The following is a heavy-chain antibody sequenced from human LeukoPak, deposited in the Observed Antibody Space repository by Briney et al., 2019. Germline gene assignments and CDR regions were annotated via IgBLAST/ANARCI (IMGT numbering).Heavy chain of an antibody. J-gene: IGHJ5*02. CDR1: GFTFSSYA. CDR3: ARDPGSYWFDP. CDR2: ISYDGSNK. Sequence: GGSLRLSCAASGFTFSSYAMYWVRQAPGKGLEWVAVISYDGSNKYYADSVKGRFTISRDNSKNTLYLQMNSLRAEDTAVYYCARDPGSYWFDPWGQGTLVTVSS. V-gene: IGHV3-30*04.